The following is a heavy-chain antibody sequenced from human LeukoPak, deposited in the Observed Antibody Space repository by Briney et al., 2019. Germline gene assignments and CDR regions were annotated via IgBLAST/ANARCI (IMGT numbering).Heavy chain of an antibody. Sequence: ASVKVSCKASGYTFTGYYMHWVRQAPGQGLEWMGWINPNSGGTNYAQKFQGRVTMTRDTSVSTAYMELSRLRSDDTAVYYCARLYCSSTSCYDAFDIWGQGTMVTVSS. D-gene: IGHD2-2*01. CDR2: INPNSGGT. J-gene: IGHJ3*02. CDR1: GYTFTGYY. CDR3: ARLYCSSTSCYDAFDI. V-gene: IGHV1-2*02.